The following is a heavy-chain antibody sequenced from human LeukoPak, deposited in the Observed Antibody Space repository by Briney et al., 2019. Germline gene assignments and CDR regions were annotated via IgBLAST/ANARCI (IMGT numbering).Heavy chain of an antibody. J-gene: IGHJ6*03. Sequence: PGGSLRPPCAASGFSLSNYGRHWVRQAPGKGLEWVAALLYDGNTKHYADSVKGRFTISRDISKNTFYLQMNSLTAEDTAVYYCGRDHRPEIQYYYMHVWGKGPTVAVSS. D-gene: IGHD1-14*01. CDR3: GRDHRPEIQYYYMHV. CDR1: GFSLSNYG. V-gene: IGHV3-33*01. CDR2: LLYDGNTK.